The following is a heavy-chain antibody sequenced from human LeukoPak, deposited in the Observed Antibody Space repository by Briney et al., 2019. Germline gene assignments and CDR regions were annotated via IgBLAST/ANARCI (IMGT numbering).Heavy chain of an antibody. CDR3: AKGRSGSYLSYYFDF. D-gene: IGHD1-26*01. Sequence: PGGSLRLSCAASGFTFSDFWMSWVRQAPGKGLECVASTNEAGGDKYYVDSVKGRFTISRDNSKNTLYLQMNSLRAEDTAVYYCAKGRSGSYLSYYFDFWGQGTLVTVSS. CDR2: TNEAGGDK. V-gene: IGHV3-7*03. J-gene: IGHJ4*02. CDR1: GFTFSDFW.